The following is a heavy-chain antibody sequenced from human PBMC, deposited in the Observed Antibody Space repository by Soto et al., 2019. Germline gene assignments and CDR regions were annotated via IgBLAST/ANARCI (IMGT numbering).Heavy chain of an antibody. CDR3: ARDGPYCRGGSCSSGPLLEYGMYV. V-gene: IGHV1-69*06. CDR1: GGTFSSYA. CDR2: IIPIFGTA. J-gene: IGHJ6*02. D-gene: IGHD2-15*01. Sequence: SVKVSCKASGGTFSSYAISWVRQAPGQGLEWMGGIIPIFGTANYAQKFQGRVTITADKSTSTAYMELSSLRSEDTAVYYCARDGPYCRGGSCSSGPLLEYGMYVWGQGTTVTVSS.